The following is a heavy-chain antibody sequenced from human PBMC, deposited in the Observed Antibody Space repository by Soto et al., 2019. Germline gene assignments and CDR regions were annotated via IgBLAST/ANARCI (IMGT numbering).Heavy chain of an antibody. D-gene: IGHD4-17*01. CDR3: ARWAGQVRDYGGPFDY. Sequence: QVQLVQSGAEVQNPGASVTVSCKASGERFTTYGISWVRQAHRQGLEWMGWISTYNTNKNYAPQFQCRLLLTTDTSTTTAHMELRSLRPDDTAVYYCARWAGQVRDYGGPFDYWRQGPLVTVSS. V-gene: IGHV1-18*04. J-gene: IGHJ4*02. CDR1: GERFTTYG. CDR2: ISTYNTNK.